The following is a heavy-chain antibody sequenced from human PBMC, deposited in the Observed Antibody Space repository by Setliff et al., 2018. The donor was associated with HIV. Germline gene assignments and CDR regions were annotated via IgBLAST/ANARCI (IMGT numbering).Heavy chain of an antibody. D-gene: IGHD3-3*01. CDR3: ARNGGDFWSGSPAHYYYYYMDV. Sequence: ASVKVSCKASGYTFTSYAMHWVRQAPGQRLEWMGWINAGNGNTKYSQKFQGRVTITRDTSASTAYMELSSLRSEDTAVYYCARNGGDFWSGSPAHYYYYYMDVWGKGTTVTVSS. CDR1: GYTFTSYA. V-gene: IGHV1-3*01. CDR2: INAGNGNT. J-gene: IGHJ6*04.